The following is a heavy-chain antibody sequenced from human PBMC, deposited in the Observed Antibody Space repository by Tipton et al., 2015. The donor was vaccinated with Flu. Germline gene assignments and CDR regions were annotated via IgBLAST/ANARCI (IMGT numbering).Heavy chain of an antibody. Sequence: TLSLTCSVSGDSIGSGYFWGWIRQPPGQGLEWIGNVHRTGNPYYNPSLKSRVTISVDTSKSQFSLQLRSVTAADTAVYYCARDPSLGMPDFFDYWGQGILVTASS. CDR3: ARDPSLGMPDFFDY. CDR2: VHRTGNP. CDR1: GDSIGSGYF. V-gene: IGHV4-38-2*02. J-gene: IGHJ4*02. D-gene: IGHD2-2*01.